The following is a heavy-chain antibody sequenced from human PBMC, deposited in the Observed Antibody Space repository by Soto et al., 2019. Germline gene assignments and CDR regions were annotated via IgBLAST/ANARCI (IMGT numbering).Heavy chain of an antibody. Sequence: PGGSLRLSCVASGLTFNNAWMNWVRQAPGKGLEWVGRIRSKSDGGTTDYAAPVKGRFTISRDDSKNMVDLQMSSLKTEDTAIYYCTTYSGAAFEYWGRGALVTVSS. CDR1: GLTFNNAW. CDR2: IRSKSDGGTT. J-gene: IGHJ4*02. D-gene: IGHD1-26*01. CDR3: TTYSGAAFEY. V-gene: IGHV3-15*01.